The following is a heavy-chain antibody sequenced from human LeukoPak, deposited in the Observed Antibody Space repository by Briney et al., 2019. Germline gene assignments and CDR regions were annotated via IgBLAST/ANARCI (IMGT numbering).Heavy chain of an antibody. D-gene: IGHD2-15*01. CDR2: IYYSGST. CDR3: ARHQGYCCGVSCHDNWFDP. Sequence: SETLSLTCTVSGGSVSSGSYYWSWIRQPPGKGLEWIGYIYYSGSTNYNPSLKSRVTISVDTSKNQFSLKLSSVTAVDTAVYYCARHQGYCCGVSCHDNWFDPWGQGTLVTVSS. J-gene: IGHJ5*02. CDR1: GGSVSSGSYY. V-gene: IGHV4-61*01.